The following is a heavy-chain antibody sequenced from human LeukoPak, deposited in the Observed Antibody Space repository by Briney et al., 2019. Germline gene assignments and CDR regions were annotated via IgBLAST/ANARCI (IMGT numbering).Heavy chain of an antibody. J-gene: IGHJ3*02. V-gene: IGHV1-46*01. CDR3: ARYGFSAVWQGGWHAFDI. CDR1: GYTFTSYY. D-gene: IGHD2-15*01. Sequence: ASVKVSCKASGYTFTSYYMHWVRQAPGQGLEWMGIINPTTGDTTYAQKFQGRLTMTRDMSTSTVYMELSSLTSEDTAVFYCARYGFSAVWQGGWHAFDIWGQGTVVTISS. CDR2: INPTTGDT.